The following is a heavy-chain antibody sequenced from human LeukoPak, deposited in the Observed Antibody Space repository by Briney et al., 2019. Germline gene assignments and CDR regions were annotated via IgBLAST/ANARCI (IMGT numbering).Heavy chain of an antibody. CDR1: GFTFSNYG. D-gene: IGHD6-19*01. Sequence: PGGSLRLSCAASGFTFSNYGMHWVCQAPGKGLEWVAFIRYDGDNEYYTDSVKGRFTISRDNSKNTLYLQMNSLRAEDTAVYYCARPVAGDIDYWGQGTLVTVSS. J-gene: IGHJ4*02. V-gene: IGHV3-30*02. CDR3: ARPVAGDIDY. CDR2: IRYDGDNE.